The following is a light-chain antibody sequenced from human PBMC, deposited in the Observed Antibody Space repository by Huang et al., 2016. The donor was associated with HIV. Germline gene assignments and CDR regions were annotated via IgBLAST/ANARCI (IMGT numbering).Light chain of an antibody. CDR2: DAS. Sequence: DIQMTQSPSSLSASVGDRVTITCQASQDISNYLNWYQQKPGKAPKLLIYDASNLETGVPSRFSGSRSGTHFTFTINNLQPEDIATYYCQQYDNRHTVGQGTKLEIK. J-gene: IGKJ2*01. CDR3: QQYDNRHT. V-gene: IGKV1-33*01. CDR1: QDISNY.